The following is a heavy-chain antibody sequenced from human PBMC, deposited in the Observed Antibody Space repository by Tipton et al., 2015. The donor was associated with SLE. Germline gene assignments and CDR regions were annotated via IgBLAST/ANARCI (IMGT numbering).Heavy chain of an antibody. CDR1: GFTFSTYA. CDR3: ARDHHVYSSSSDAFDI. J-gene: IGHJ3*02. V-gene: IGHV3-23*01. D-gene: IGHD6-6*01. CDR2: NSSDGSVT. Sequence: SLRLSCSASGFTFSTYAMTWVRQAPGKGLEWVSSNSSDGSVTYYADSVKGRFTISRDNFENTLYLQMNSLRAEDTAVYYCARDHHVYSSSSDAFDIWGQGTMVTVSS.